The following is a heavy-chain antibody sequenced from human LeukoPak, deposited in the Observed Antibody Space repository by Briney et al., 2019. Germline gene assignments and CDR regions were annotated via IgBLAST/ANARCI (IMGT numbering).Heavy chain of an antibody. Sequence: SETLSLTCTVSGGSISSSSYYWGWIRQPPGKGLEWIGSMHYSGSTYYNPSLKSRVTISVDMSKTQFSLKLTSVTAADTAVYYCARWRTAKTGFDYWGQGTLVTVSS. CDR3: ARWRTAKTGFDY. J-gene: IGHJ4*02. V-gene: IGHV4-39*01. D-gene: IGHD1-1*01. CDR2: MHYSGST. CDR1: GGSISSSSYY.